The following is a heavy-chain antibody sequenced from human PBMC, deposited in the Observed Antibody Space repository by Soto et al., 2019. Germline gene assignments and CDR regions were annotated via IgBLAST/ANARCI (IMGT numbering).Heavy chain of an antibody. CDR1: GGSVSNISGY. CDR3: ARSDYGGFDY. Sequence: SETLSLTCTVSGGSVSNISGYWSWVRQPPGKGLEWIGYIYYSGSADYNPSLGSRVTISLDTSKNQFSLKLSSVTAADTAVYYCARSDYGGFDYWGQGTLVTVSS. V-gene: IGHV4-61*01. CDR2: IYYSGSA. J-gene: IGHJ4*02. D-gene: IGHD4-17*01.